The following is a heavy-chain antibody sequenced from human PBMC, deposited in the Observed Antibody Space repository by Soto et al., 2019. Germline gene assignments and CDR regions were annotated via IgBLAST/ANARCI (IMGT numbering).Heavy chain of an antibody. J-gene: IGHJ4*02. CDR3: AKGGCDIVVVPAALDY. Sequence: PGGSLRLSCAASGFTFSSYAMSWVRQAPGKGLEWVSAISGSGGSTYYADSVRGRFTISRDNSKNTLYLQMNSLRAEDTAVYYCAKGGCDIVVVPAALDYRGQGTLVTGSS. V-gene: IGHV3-23*01. CDR1: GFTFSSYA. D-gene: IGHD2-2*01. CDR2: ISGSGGST.